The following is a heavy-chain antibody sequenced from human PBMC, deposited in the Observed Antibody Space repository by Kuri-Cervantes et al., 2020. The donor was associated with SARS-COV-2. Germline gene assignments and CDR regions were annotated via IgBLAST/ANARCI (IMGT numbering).Heavy chain of an antibody. CDR3: ARDMVVPAASDYYYYGMDV. D-gene: IGHD2-2*01. CDR1: GYSFTSYW. CDR2: IYPGDSDT. Sequence: GESLKISCKGSGYSFTSYWIGWVRQMPGKGLEWMGIIYPGDSDTRYSPSFQGQVTISADKSISTAYLQWSSLKASDTAMYYCARDMVVPAASDYYYYGMDVWGQGTTVTVSS. J-gene: IGHJ6*02. V-gene: IGHV5-51*01.